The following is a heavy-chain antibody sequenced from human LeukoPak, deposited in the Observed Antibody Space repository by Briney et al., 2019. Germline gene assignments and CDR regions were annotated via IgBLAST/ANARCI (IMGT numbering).Heavy chain of an antibody. CDR2: ISWNSGSI. CDR3: AKDISGWLRFPDY. D-gene: IGHD5-12*01. CDR1: GFTFDDYA. V-gene: IGHV3-9*01. J-gene: IGHJ4*02. Sequence: SGGSLRLSCAASGFTFDDYAMHWVRQAPGKGLEWVSGISWNSGSIGYADSVKGRFTISRDNAKNSLYLQMNSLRAEDTALYYCAKDISGWLRFPDYWGQGTLVTVSS.